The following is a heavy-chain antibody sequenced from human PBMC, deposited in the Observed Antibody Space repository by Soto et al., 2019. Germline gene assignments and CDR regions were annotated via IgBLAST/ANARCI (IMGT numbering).Heavy chain of an antibody. J-gene: IGHJ3*02. Sequence: PGESLKISCKGSGYSFTNYRIGWVRQMPGKGLEWMGIIYPGDSGTRYSPSFQGQVTISADKSISTAYLQWSSLKASDTAMYYCAKPYDSSGFYAFDIWGQGTMVTVSS. CDR1: GYSFTNYR. CDR3: AKPYDSSGFYAFDI. V-gene: IGHV5-51*01. CDR2: IYPGDSGT. D-gene: IGHD3-22*01.